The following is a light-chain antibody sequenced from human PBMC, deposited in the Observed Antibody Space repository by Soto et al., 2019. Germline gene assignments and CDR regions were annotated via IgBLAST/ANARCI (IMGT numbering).Light chain of an antibody. CDR1: SSHVGGYNY. CDR3: SSYTTSSTLV. V-gene: IGLV2-14*01. J-gene: IGLJ2*01. Sequence: QSALTQPASVSGSPGQSITISCTAISSHVGGYNYVSWYQQHPGKAPKLMIYEVSNRPSGVSNRFSGSKSGHTASLTISGLQAEDEADYYCSSYTTSSTLVFGGGTK. CDR2: EVS.